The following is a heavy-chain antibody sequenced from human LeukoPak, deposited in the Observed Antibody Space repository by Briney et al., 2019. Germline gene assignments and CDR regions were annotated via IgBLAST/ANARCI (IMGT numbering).Heavy chain of an antibody. Sequence: GGSLRLSCAASGFTFSSYSMNWVRQAPGKGLEWVSSISSSSSYIYYADSVKGRFTISRDNAKNSLYLQMNSLRAEDTAVYYCAREQFGGDIVVVPAARGYYYYYYGMDVWGQGTTVTVSS. CDR1: GFTFSSYS. D-gene: IGHD2-2*01. V-gene: IGHV3-21*01. CDR3: AREQFGGDIVVVPAARGYYYYYYGMDV. CDR2: ISSSSSYI. J-gene: IGHJ6*02.